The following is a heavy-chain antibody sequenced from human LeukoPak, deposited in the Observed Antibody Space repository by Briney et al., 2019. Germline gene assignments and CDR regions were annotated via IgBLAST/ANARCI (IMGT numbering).Heavy chain of an antibody. Sequence: SETLSLTCSVSGVFISSSIYYWGWIRQPPGKGLEWIGSIYYSGSTYYNPSLKSRVTISVHTSKNQLSLKLSSVTAADTAVYYCARAIVATITGRFDYSGQGTLVTVSS. V-gene: IGHV4-39*01. D-gene: IGHD5-12*01. CDR3: ARAIVATITGRFDY. CDR2: IYYSGST. CDR1: GVFISSSIYY. J-gene: IGHJ4*02.